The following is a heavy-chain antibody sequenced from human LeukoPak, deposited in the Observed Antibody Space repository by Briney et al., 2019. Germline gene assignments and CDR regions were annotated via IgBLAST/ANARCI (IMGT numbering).Heavy chain of an antibody. CDR2: INPSGGST. CDR1: GYTFTSYY. CDR3: ARRGGLEVDY. D-gene: IGHD3-10*01. Sequence: ASVKVSCKASGYTFTSYYMHWVRQAPGQGLEWMGIINPSGGSTSYAQKFQGRVTITRDMSTSTVYMELSSLRSEDTAVYYCARRGGLEVDYWGQGTLVTVSS. V-gene: IGHV1-46*01. J-gene: IGHJ4*02.